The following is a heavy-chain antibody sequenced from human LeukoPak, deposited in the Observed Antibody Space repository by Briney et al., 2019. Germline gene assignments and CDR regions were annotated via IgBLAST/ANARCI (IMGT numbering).Heavy chain of an antibody. CDR3: ARRLTQYDCFDP. CDR2: THYRSTWYN. V-gene: IGHV6-1*01. J-gene: IGHJ5*02. D-gene: IGHD2-2*01. Sequence: SQTLSLTCAISGDSVSSNSVTWNWIRQSPSRGLEWLGRTHYRSTWYNDYAVSVRGRITVNPDTSKNQFSLHLNSVTPEDTAVYCCARRLTQYDCFDPWGQGILVTVSS. CDR1: GDSVSSNSVT.